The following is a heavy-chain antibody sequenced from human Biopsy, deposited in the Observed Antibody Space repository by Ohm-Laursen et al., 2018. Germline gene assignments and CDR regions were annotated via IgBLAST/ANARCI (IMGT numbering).Heavy chain of an antibody. D-gene: IGHD3-16*01. J-gene: IGHJ6*02. Sequence: TLSLTCAVSGYSISSGYYWGWIRQPPGKGLEWIGFIYNTERTNYNPSLKSRVTISLDTSKNQSSLELSSVTPSDTAVYYCAIDRVPRRGVMPVYYYGMDVWGQGSTVTVSS. CDR2: IYNTERT. V-gene: IGHV4-38-2*02. CDR1: GYSISSGYY. CDR3: AIDRVPRRGVMPVYYYGMDV.